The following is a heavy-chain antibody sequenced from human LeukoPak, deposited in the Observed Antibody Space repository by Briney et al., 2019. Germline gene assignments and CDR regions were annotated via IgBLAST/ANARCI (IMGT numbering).Heavy chain of an antibody. V-gene: IGHV1-2*02. Sequence: GASVKVSCKASGYTFTGYYMHWVRQAPGQGLEWMGWINPNSGGTNYAQKFQGRVTMTRDTSISTAYTEVSRLTSDDTAVFYCAREGSGYPYWGQGTLVTVSS. CDR3: AREGSGYPY. D-gene: IGHD5-12*01. J-gene: IGHJ4*02. CDR1: GYTFTGYY. CDR2: INPNSGGT.